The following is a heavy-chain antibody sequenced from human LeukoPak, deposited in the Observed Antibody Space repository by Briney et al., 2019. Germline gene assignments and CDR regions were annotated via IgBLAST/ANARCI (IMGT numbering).Heavy chain of an antibody. V-gene: IGHV1-69*06. Sequence: ASVKVSCKASGGTFSSYAISWVRQAPGQGLEWMGGIIPIFGTANYAQKFQGRVTITADKSTSTAYMELSSLRSEDTAVYYCARGATYYYDSSGFPTPRYYYYMDVWGKGTTVTVSS. CDR1: GGTFSSYA. D-gene: IGHD3-22*01. J-gene: IGHJ6*03. CDR2: IIPIFGTA. CDR3: ARGATYYYDSSGFPTPRYYYYMDV.